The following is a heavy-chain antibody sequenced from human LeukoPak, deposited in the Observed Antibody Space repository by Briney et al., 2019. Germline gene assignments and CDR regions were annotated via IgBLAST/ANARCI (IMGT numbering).Heavy chain of an antibody. CDR2: IIPIFGTA. CDR1: GGTFSSYA. Sequence: SVKVSCKASGGTFSSYAISWVRQAPGQGLEWMGGIIPIFGTANYAQKFQGRVTITTDESTSTAYMELCSLRSEDTAVYYCARGGGYSSKDAFDIWGQGTMVTVSS. J-gene: IGHJ3*02. V-gene: IGHV1-69*05. D-gene: IGHD6-13*01. CDR3: ARGGGYSSKDAFDI.